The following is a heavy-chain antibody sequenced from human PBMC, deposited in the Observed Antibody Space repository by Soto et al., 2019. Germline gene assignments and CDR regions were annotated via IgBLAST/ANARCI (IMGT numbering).Heavy chain of an antibody. CDR1: GYTFTSYY. D-gene: IGHD6-13*01. CDR3: ARGRSTAAASHQGVLNWFDP. CDR2: INPSGGST. V-gene: IGHV1-46*01. Sequence: ASVKVSCKASGYTFTSYYMHGVRQAPGRGLEWMGIINPSGGSTSYAQKFQGRVTMTRDTSTSTVYMELSSLRSGDTAVYYCARGRSTAAASHQGVLNWFDPCGQGTLVTVSS. J-gene: IGHJ5*02.